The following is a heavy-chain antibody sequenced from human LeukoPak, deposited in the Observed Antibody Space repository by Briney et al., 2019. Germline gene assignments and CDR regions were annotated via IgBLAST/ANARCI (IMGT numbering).Heavy chain of an antibody. CDR2: FYYSGST. CDR3: AQLSVDTAIDRPDS. D-gene: IGHD5-18*01. J-gene: IGHJ4*02. V-gene: IGHV4-39*01. CDR1: GCSISSDSYY. Sequence: SETLSLTCTVSGCSISSDSYYWGLIRQPPGKGLEWIGSFYYSGSTYYNPSLKSRVTMSVHTSKNQFSLKLTSVTAADTSVYYCAQLSVDTAIDRPDSWGKGTLVTVPS.